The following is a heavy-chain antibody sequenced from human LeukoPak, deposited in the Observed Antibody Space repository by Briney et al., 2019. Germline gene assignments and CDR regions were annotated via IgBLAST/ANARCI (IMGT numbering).Heavy chain of an antibody. CDR1: GGSFSGYY. CDR3: ASDCSGGSCYGGVHY. D-gene: IGHD2-15*01. J-gene: IGHJ4*02. CDR2: INHSGST. Sequence: SETLSLTCAVYGGSFSGYYWSWIRQPPGKGLEWIGEINHSGSTNYNPSLKSRVTISVDTSKNQFSLKLSSATAADTAVYYCASDCSGGSCYGGVHYWGQGTLVTVSS. V-gene: IGHV4-34*01.